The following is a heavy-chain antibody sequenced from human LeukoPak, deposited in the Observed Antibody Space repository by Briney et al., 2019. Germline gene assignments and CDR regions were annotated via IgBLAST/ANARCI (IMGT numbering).Heavy chain of an antibody. Sequence: GGSLRLSCAASGFTLSSYAMHWVRQPAGKGLEWDSAIGTAGDTFYPGSVKGRFTISRENAKKSLFLQMNSLRAEDTAVYYCARQNTPHGNFDYWGQGTLVTVSS. J-gene: IGHJ4*02. D-gene: IGHD1-26*01. CDR2: IGTAGDT. CDR1: GFTLSSYA. CDR3: ARQNTPHGNFDY. V-gene: IGHV3-13*01.